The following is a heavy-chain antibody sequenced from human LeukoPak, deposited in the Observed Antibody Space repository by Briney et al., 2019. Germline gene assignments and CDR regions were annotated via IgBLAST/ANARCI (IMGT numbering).Heavy chain of an antibody. CDR1: GGSISSGDYY. Sequence: SETLPLTCTVSGGSISSGDYYWSWIRQPPGKGLEWIGYIYYSGSTYYNPSLKSRVTISVDTSKNQFSLKLSSVTAADTAVYYCARPSDYGDYDRNAFDIWGQGTMVTVSS. CDR3: ARPSDYGDYDRNAFDI. D-gene: IGHD4-17*01. CDR2: IYYSGST. V-gene: IGHV4-30-4*01. J-gene: IGHJ3*02.